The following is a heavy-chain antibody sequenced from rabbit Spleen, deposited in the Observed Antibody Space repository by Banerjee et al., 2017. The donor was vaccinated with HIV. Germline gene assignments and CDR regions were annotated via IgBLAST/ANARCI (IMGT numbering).Heavy chain of an antibody. D-gene: IGHD6-1*01. Sequence: QSLEESGGDLVKPGASLTLTCIASGFSFSSSYWMCWVRQAPGKGLEWIACIYGGSSGSTYYASWAKGRFTISKTSSTTVTLQMTSLTVADTATYFCARGDSGYGYVNLWGPAPWSPS. CDR2: IYGGSSGST. V-gene: IGHV1S40*01. J-gene: IGHJ4*01. CDR3: ARGDSGYGYVNL. CDR1: GFSFSSSYW.